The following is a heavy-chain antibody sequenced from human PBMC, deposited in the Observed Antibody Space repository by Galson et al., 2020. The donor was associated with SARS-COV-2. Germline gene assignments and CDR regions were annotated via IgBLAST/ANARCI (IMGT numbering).Heavy chain of an antibody. CDR1: GGSIRSYY. CDR3: ASGRREGYYYYYMDV. CDR2: IYYSWST. V-gene: IGHV4-59*08. Sequence: SETLSLTCTVSGGSIRSYYWSWIRQPPGKGLEWIGYIYYSWSTNYNPSLKRRVTISVDTSKNQFSLKLSSVTAADTAVYYCASGRREGYYYYYMDVWGKGTTVTVSS. D-gene: IGHD1-1*01. J-gene: IGHJ6*03.